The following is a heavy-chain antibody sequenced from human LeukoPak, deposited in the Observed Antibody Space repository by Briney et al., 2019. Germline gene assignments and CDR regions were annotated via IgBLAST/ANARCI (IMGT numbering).Heavy chain of an antibody. CDR1: GYSFTIYD. J-gene: IGHJ5*02. Sequence: GASVKVSCKASGYSFTIYDINWVRQATGQGLEWMGWMNPNSGNTGYAQKFQGRVTMTRNTSITTAYMELSSLRSEDTAVYYCARVYNDSSGYRPLRAWGQGTLVTVSS. D-gene: IGHD3-22*01. CDR3: ARVYNDSSGYRPLRA. V-gene: IGHV1-8*02. CDR2: MNPNSGNT.